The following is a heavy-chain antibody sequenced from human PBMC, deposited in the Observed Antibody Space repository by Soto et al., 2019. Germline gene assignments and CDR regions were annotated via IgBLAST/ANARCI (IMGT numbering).Heavy chain of an antibody. CDR2: ISGSGGST. CDR1: GFTFISYA. J-gene: IGHJ4*02. D-gene: IGHD6-13*01. V-gene: IGHV3-23*01. CDR3: AKDHSSSWYGGADY. Sequence: EVQLLESGGGLVQPGGSLRLSCAASGFTFISYAMSWVRQAPGKGLEWVSAISGSGGSTYYADSVKGRFTISRDNTKNTLHLQMNSRRAEDTAVYYCAKDHSSSWYGGADYWGQGTLVTVSS.